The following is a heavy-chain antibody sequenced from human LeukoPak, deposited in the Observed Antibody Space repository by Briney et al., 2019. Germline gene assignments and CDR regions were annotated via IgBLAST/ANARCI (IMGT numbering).Heavy chain of an antibody. V-gene: IGHV4-31*03. CDR3: ARRYCSGGSCHPRHFDF. J-gene: IGHJ4*02. D-gene: IGHD2-15*01. CDR2: TSYSEGT. CDR1: GGSVSRGGYY. Sequence: SETLSLTCTVSGGSVSRGGYYWNWIRQHPGKGLEWIGFTSYSEGTYYNPSLMSRITISVDRSQNQFSLKMRDVTAADTAVYYCARRYCSGGSCHPRHFDFWGQGTLVTVSS.